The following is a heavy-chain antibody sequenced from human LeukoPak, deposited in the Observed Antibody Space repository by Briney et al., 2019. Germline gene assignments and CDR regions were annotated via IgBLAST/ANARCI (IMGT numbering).Heavy chain of an antibody. V-gene: IGHV4-39*02. CDR2: VYYGRSP. CDR3: ARSSGTGTFSY. Sequence: PSETLSLTCAVSGDSISRSTYYWAWIRQPPGKGLEWIGSVYYGRSPYYNPSLESRATISVDTSKNHFSLKMSSVTAADTAVYYCARSSGTGTFSYWGQGTLVTVSS. J-gene: IGHJ4*02. CDR1: GDSISRSTYY. D-gene: IGHD6-25*01.